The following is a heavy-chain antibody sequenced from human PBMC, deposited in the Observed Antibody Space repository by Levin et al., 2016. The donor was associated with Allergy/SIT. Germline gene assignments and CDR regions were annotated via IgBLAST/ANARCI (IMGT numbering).Heavy chain of an antibody. D-gene: IGHD3-3*01. CDR2: ISTGGGA. Sequence: SETLSLTCSVSGGSISSGGFYWSWIRQPAGRGLEWLGRISTGGGANYNPSLKSRVTISVDTSKNQFSLNLTSVTAADTAVYYCARASYDFWTDYWGQGTPVTVSS. CDR3: ARASYDFWTDY. CDR1: GGSISSGGFY. J-gene: IGHJ4*02. V-gene: IGHV4-61*02.